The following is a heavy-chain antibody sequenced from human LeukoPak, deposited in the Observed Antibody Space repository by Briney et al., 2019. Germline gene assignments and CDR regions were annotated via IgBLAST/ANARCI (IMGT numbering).Heavy chain of an antibody. CDR3: ARAPGYSTGRYDGWYNWFDS. Sequence: SETLSLTCAVYGGSFSGYYWSWIRQPPGKGLEWIGEINHSGSTNYNPSLKSRVTISVDTSKNQFSLKVTSVTAADTAVYYCARAPGYSTGRYDGWYNWFDSWGQGTLVTVSS. D-gene: IGHD6-19*01. CDR2: INHSGST. J-gene: IGHJ5*01. V-gene: IGHV4-34*01. CDR1: GGSFSGYY.